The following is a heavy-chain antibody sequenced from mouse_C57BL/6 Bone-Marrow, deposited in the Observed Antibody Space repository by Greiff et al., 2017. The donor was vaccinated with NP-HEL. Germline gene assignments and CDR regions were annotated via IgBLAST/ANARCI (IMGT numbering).Heavy chain of an antibody. D-gene: IGHD2-2*01. CDR2: INPSSGYT. J-gene: IGHJ3*01. CDR1: GYTFTSYW. V-gene: IGHV1-7*01. Sequence: QVQLQQSGAELAKPGASVKLSCKASGYTFTSYWMHWVKQRPVQGLEWIGYINPSSGYTTYNQKFKDKATLTADKSSSTAYMQLSSLTSEDSAVYYGARKIYYGYDWFAYGCQGTLVTVSA. CDR3: ARKIYYGYDWFAY.